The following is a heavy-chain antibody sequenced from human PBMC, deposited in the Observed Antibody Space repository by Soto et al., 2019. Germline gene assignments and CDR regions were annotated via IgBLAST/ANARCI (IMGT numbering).Heavy chain of an antibody. J-gene: IGHJ4*02. CDR2: ISSSGSTI. CDR1: GFTFSDYY. CDR3: ASDRISVPYHYDSSGYLNY. V-gene: IGHV3-11*01. Sequence: GGSLRLSCAASGFTFSDYYMSWIRQAPGKGLEWVSYISSSGSTIYYADSVKGRFTISRDNAKNSLYLQMNSLRAEDTAVYYCASDRISVPYHYDSSGYLNYWGQGTLVTVSS. D-gene: IGHD3-22*01.